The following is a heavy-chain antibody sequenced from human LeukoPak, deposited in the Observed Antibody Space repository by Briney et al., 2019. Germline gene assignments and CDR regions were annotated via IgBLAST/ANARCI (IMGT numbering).Heavy chain of an antibody. J-gene: IGHJ6*02. Sequence: PGGSLRLSCAASGFTFSSYSMNWVRQAPGKGLEWVSSISSSSSYIYYADSVKGRFTISRDNAKNSLYLQMNSLRAEDTAVYYCARDVRYYDSSGYYYEDGMDVWGQGTTVTVSS. CDR2: ISSSSSYI. V-gene: IGHV3-21*01. CDR3: ARDVRYYDSSGYYYEDGMDV. CDR1: GFTFSSYS. D-gene: IGHD3-22*01.